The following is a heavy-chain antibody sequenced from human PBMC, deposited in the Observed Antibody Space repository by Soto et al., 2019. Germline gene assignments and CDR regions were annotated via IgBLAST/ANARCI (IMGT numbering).Heavy chain of an antibody. CDR3: AGGSIVVVGSSAYYGMDV. V-gene: IGHV1-69*01. CDR1: GGTPSNSA. CDR2: IIPVFGLV. J-gene: IGHJ6*02. D-gene: IGHD3-22*01. Sequence: QVHLLLQSGAEVKKPGSSVKVSCKASGGTPSNSAISWVRQAPGQGLEWMGGIIPVFGLVKYAQNFQGRVTITADESTNTASMELSSLSTEDTAVYYCAGGSIVVVGSSAYYGMDVWGQGTTVTVSS.